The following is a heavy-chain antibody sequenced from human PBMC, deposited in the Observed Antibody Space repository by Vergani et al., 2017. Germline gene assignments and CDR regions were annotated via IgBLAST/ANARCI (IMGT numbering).Heavy chain of an antibody. J-gene: IGHJ4*02. Sequence: QVRLEESGPGLVKPSGTLSLTCSVTGGSFFNSRYYWGWIRPPPGKGLEWIGSMDYNGRAYYTPSLRRRVAISIDTSKMQFSLKLYSLTAADTAIYYCARHVTQDDYNDSDYFDYWGLGTLVTGSS. CDR3: ARHVTQDDYNDSDYFDY. CDR2: MDYNGRA. D-gene: IGHD3-22*01. CDR1: GGSFFNSRYY. V-gene: IGHV4-39*01.